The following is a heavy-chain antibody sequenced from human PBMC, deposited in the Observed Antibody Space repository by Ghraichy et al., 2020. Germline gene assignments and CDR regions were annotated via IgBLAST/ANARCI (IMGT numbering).Heavy chain of an antibody. V-gene: IGHV4-59*08. J-gene: IGHJ6*03. Sequence: SQTLSLTCTVSGGSISSYYWSWIRQPPGKRLEWIWYIYNTGSTNYNPSLNGRATISLDTSRNQFSLKLRSVTAADTAVYYCARQDFYYYMDVWGKGTTVTVSS. CDR3: ARQDFYYYMDV. CDR1: GGSISSYY. CDR2: IYNTGST.